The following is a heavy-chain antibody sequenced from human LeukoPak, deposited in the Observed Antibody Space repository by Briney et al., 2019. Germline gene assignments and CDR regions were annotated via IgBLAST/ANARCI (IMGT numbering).Heavy chain of an antibody. Sequence: KPGGSLRLSCAASGLGLSSFSFNWIRQAPGKGLEWVSSITPTTSYIYYADSVRGRFTISRENAKNSLYLQMNSLRAEDTAVYYCARLRRTSDSSGYYYYYDYWGQGTLVTVSS. CDR1: GLGLSSFS. J-gene: IGHJ4*02. CDR2: ITPTTSYI. V-gene: IGHV3-21*01. CDR3: ARLRRTSDSSGYYYYYDY. D-gene: IGHD3-22*01.